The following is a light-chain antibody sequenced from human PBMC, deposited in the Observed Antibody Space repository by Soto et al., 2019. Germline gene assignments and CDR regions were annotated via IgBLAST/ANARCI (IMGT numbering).Light chain of an antibody. Sequence: QSVLTQPPSVSAAPGQKVTISCSGSSSNIGNNYVSWYQQLPRTAPKLLIYDNNNRPSGNPDRFSGSKSGTSATLGITGLQTGDEADYFCGTWDSSLSAVVFGGGTKLTVL. V-gene: IGLV1-51*01. CDR2: DNN. J-gene: IGLJ2*01. CDR1: SSNIGNNY. CDR3: GTWDSSLSAVV.